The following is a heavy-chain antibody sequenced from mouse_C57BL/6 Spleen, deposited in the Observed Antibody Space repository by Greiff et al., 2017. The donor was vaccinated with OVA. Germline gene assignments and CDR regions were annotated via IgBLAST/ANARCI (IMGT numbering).Heavy chain of an antibody. D-gene: IGHD2-1*01. CDR3: ARPDGNYPWFAY. CDR2: ISSGSSTI. Sequence: EVHLVESGGGLVKPGGSLKLSCAASGFTFSDYGMHWVRQAPEKGLEWVAYISSGSSTIYYADTVKGRFTISRDNAKNTLFLQMTSLRSEDTAMYYCARPDGNYPWFAYWGQGTLVTVSA. J-gene: IGHJ3*01. V-gene: IGHV5-17*01. CDR1: GFTFSDYG.